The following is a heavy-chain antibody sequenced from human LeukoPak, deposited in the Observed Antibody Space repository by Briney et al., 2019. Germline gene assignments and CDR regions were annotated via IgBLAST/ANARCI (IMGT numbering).Heavy chain of an antibody. CDR3: GKARDSNIWYPFDY. D-gene: IGHD6-13*01. CDR1: GGSISTYS. V-gene: IGHV4-59*08. CDR2: IYYSGST. Sequence: PSETLSLTCSVSGGSISTYSWSWIRQPPGKGLEWIGYIYYSGSTTYNPSLKSRVTISVDTSSNQFSLQLSSVPAADTTVYYYGKARDSNIWYPFDYWGQGTLVTVSS. J-gene: IGHJ4*02.